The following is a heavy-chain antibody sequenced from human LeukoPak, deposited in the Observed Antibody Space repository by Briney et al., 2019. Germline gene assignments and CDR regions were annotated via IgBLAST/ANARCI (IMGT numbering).Heavy chain of an antibody. CDR1: GGSISSGDYY. D-gene: IGHD3-22*01. CDR3: ARDSTHYYDSSGYYSDAFDI. J-gene: IGHJ3*02. V-gene: IGHV4-30-4*01. CDR2: IYYSGST. Sequence: KPSQTLSLTCTVSGGSISSGDYYWSWIRQPPGKGLEWIGYIYYSGSTYYNPSLKSRVTISVDTSKNQFSLKLSSVTAADTAVYYCARDSTHYYDSSGYYSDAFDIWGQGTMVTVSS.